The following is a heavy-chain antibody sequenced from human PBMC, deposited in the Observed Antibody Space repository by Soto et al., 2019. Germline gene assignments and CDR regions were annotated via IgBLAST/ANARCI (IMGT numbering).Heavy chain of an antibody. CDR3: ARGGGSSSEDAFDI. J-gene: IGHJ3*02. CDR2: IGTAGDT. D-gene: IGHD6-6*01. Sequence: GGSLRLSCAASGFTFSSYDMHWVRQATGKGLEWVSAIGTAGDTYYPGSVKGRFTISRENAKNSLYLQMNSLRAGDTAVYYCARGGGSSSEDAFDIWGQGTMVTVSS. V-gene: IGHV3-13*01. CDR1: GFTFSSYD.